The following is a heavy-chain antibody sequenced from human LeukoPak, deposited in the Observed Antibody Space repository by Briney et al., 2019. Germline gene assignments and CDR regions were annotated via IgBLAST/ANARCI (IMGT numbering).Heavy chain of an antibody. Sequence: SQTLSLTCGISGDIVSSYSVAGNWIRQSPSGGLEWLGRTYDKSKWYNDYAVSVKSRITITPDTSKNEFSLQLNSVTPEDAAVYYCARGRSGWYYFDYWGQGTLVTVSS. V-gene: IGHV6-1*01. CDR3: ARGRSGWYYFDY. J-gene: IGHJ4*02. CDR2: TYDKSKWYN. CDR1: GDIVSSYSVA. D-gene: IGHD6-19*01.